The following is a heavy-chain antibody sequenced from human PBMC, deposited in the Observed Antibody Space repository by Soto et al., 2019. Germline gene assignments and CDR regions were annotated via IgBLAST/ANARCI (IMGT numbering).Heavy chain of an antibody. CDR2: ISSSGYI. V-gene: IGHV3-21*01. J-gene: IGHJ6*02. D-gene: IGHD2-15*01. CDR3: ARDCSGGSCYPGMDV. CDR1: GFNFNSYT. Sequence: PVGSLRLSCAASGFNFNSYTINWVRQAPGKRLEWLSSISSSGYIFSTDSVRGRFTISRDNAKNSVYLQINSLRAEDTAAYFCARDCSGGSCYPGMDVWGQGTTVTV.